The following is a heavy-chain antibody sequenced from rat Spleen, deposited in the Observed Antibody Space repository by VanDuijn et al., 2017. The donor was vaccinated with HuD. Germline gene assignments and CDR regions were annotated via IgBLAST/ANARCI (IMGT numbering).Heavy chain of an antibody. Sequence: EVQLVESGGGLVQPGRSMKLSCAASGFTFSNYDMAWVRQAPTKGLEWVASISYDGSSTYYRDSVKGRFTISRDNAKSTLYLQMDSLRSEDTATYYCARHPLFYWGQGVMVTVSS. CDR2: ISYDGSST. V-gene: IGHV5-25*01. CDR1: GFTFSNYD. CDR3: ARHPLFY. D-gene: IGHD2-6*01. J-gene: IGHJ2*01.